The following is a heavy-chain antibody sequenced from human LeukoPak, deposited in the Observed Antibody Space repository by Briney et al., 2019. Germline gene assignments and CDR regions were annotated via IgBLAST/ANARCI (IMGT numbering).Heavy chain of an antibody. Sequence: GGSLRLSCAASGFTFSSYTMHWVRQAPGKGLEWVAITSYDGSNKYYADSVNGRFTISRDNSKNTLYLKMNSLRAEDTAVYYCARADIVATITFDYWGQGTLVTVSS. CDR2: TSYDGSNK. V-gene: IGHV3-30-3*01. CDR3: ARADIVATITFDY. D-gene: IGHD5-12*01. CDR1: GFTFSSYT. J-gene: IGHJ4*02.